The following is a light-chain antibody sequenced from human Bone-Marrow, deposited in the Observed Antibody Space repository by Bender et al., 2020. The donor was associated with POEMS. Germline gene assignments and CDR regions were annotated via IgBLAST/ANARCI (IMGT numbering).Light chain of an antibody. Sequence: QSALTQPPSVSGSPGQSVAISCTGTSSDIGSYNRVSWYQQPPGTAPKLVIYEVSNRPSGVPNRFSGFKSGNTASLTISGLQAEDEADYYCYSYVDSSTVVFGGGTKLTVL. V-gene: IGLV2-18*02. J-gene: IGLJ2*01. CDR1: SSDIGSYNR. CDR3: YSYVDSSTVV. CDR2: EVS.